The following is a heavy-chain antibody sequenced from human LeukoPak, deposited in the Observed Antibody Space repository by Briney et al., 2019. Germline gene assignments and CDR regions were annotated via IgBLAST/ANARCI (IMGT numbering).Heavy chain of an antibody. CDR3: ARPRFLEWLFFDY. J-gene: IGHJ4*02. V-gene: IGHV4-38-2*01. CDR2: IYHSGST. CDR1: GYSISSGYY. D-gene: IGHD3-3*01. Sequence: SETLSLTCAVSGYSISSGYYWGWIRPPPGKGLEWIGSIYHSGSTYYNPSLKSRATISVDTSKNQFSLKLSSVTAADTAVYYCARPRFLEWLFFDYWGQGTLVTVSS.